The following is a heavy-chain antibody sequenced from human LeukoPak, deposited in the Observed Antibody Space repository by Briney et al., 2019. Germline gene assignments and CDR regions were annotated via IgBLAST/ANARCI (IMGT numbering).Heavy chain of an antibody. CDR3: ARVEPVDTAMADAFDI. CDR1: GFTFSSYS. D-gene: IGHD5-18*01. V-gene: IGHV3-21*01. J-gene: IGHJ3*02. Sequence: GGSLRLSCAAPGFTFSSYSMNWVRQAPGKGLEWVSSISSSSSSYIYYADSVKGRFTISRDNAKNSLYLQMNSLRAEDTAVYYCARVEPVDTAMADAFDIWGQGTMVTVSS. CDR2: ISSSSSSYI.